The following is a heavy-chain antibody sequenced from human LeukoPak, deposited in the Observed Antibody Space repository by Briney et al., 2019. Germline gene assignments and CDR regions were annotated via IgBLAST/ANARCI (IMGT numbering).Heavy chain of an antibody. CDR1: GLTFSNYG. D-gene: IGHD6-13*01. CDR3: ARDFGSSWYRGYFDY. J-gene: IGHJ4*02. V-gene: IGHV3-23*01. CDR2: MTGSGDTT. Sequence: GGSLRLSCAASGLTFSNYGVSWVRQAPGKGLEWVSAMTGSGDTTYYADSVKGRFTISRDNSKNTPYLQMNSLRTDDTAAYYCARDFGSSWYRGYFDYWGQGTLVTVSS.